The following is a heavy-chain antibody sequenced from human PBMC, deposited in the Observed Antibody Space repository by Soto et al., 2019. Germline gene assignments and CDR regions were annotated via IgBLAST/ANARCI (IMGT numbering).Heavy chain of an antibody. CDR3: ARDQNYYDSSGFFWFDP. D-gene: IGHD3-22*01. CDR1: GFTFSTYA. J-gene: IGHJ5*02. CDR2: VGGSGGST. V-gene: IGHV3-23*01. Sequence: LSCAAAGFTFSTYAMSCVRQAPGKGLEWVSTVGGSGGSTYYADSVKGRFTISRDNAKNSLYLQMNSLRAEDTAVYYCARDQNYYDSSGFFWFDPWGQGTLVTVSS.